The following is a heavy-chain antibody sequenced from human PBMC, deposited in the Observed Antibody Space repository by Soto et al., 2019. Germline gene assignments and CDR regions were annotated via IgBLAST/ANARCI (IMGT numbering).Heavy chain of an antibody. J-gene: IGHJ4*02. CDR3: ARDLTTGELEF. Sequence: SETLSLTCTVSGDSISSGSYYWSWIRQHPGKGLEWIGYIDYSGSTYYNPSLKSRVTISVDTSKNQFSLRLSSVTAADTAVYYCARDLTTGELEFWGQGTLVTV. V-gene: IGHV4-31*03. CDR1: GDSISSGSYY. CDR2: IDYSGST. D-gene: IGHD3-16*01.